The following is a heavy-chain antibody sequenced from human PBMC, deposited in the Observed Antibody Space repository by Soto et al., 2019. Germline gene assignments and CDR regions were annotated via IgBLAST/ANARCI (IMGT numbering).Heavy chain of an antibody. D-gene: IGHD6-6*01. Sequence: QVQLQQWGAGLLKPSETLSLTCAVYCGSFSSYYWSWIRQPPGKGLEWIGEINHSGSTNYTPPLTRRATMSVDTSKNQFSLKLSSVTAADTAVYYCARTSRFDCWGQGTLVTVSS. CDR1: CGSFSSYY. CDR2: INHSGST. V-gene: IGHV4-34*01. J-gene: IGHJ4*02. CDR3: ARTSRFDC.